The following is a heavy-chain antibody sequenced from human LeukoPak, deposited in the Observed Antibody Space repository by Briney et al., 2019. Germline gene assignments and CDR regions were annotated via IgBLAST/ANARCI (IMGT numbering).Heavy chain of an antibody. CDR1: GYTFTSYA. D-gene: IGHD5-24*01. CDR2: INTNTGNP. V-gene: IGHV7-4-1*02. Sequence: GASVKVSCKASGYTFTSYAMNWVRQAPGQGLEWMGWINTNTGNPTYAQGFTGRFVFSLDTSVSTAYLQISSLKAEDTAVYYCARDLSQKMANDAFDVWGQGTMVTVSS. CDR3: ARDLSQKMANDAFDV. J-gene: IGHJ3*01.